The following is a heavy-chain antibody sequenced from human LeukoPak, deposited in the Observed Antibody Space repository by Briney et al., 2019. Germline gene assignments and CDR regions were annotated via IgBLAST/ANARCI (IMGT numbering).Heavy chain of an antibody. V-gene: IGHV4-61*02. D-gene: IGHD1-26*01. CDR1: GGSISSGSYY. CDR3: ARESMVGGVDY. J-gene: IGHJ4*02. Sequence: SETLSLTCTVSGGSISSGSYYWSWIRQPAGKGLEWIGRIYTSGSTNYNPSLESRVTISVDTSKNQFSLKLSSVTAADTAVYYCARESMVGGVDYWGQGTLVTVSS. CDR2: IYTSGST.